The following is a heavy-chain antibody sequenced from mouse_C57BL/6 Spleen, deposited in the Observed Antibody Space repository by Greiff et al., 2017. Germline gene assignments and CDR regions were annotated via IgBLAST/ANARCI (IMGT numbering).Heavy chain of an antibody. J-gene: IGHJ2*01. CDR1: GYTFTSYW. CDR2: IDPSDSYT. D-gene: IGHD1-1*01. V-gene: IGHV1-69*01. CDR3: ARGYYGSSSLDC. Sequence: QVQLQQPGAELVMPGASVKLSCKASGYTFTSYWMHWVKQRPGQGLEWIGEIDPSDSYTNYNQKFRGKSTLTVDKSSSTAYMQLSSLTSEDSAVYYCARGYYGSSSLDCWGQGTTLTVSS.